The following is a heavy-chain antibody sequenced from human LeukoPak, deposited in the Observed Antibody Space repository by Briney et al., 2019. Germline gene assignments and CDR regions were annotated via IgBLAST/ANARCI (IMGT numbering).Heavy chain of an antibody. Sequence: PSETLSLTCAVYGGSFSGYYWSWIRQPPGKGLEWIGEINHSGSTNYNPSLKSRVTISVDTSKNQFSLKLSSVTAAYTAVYYCASASITRYYFDYWGQGTLVTVSS. CDR3: ASASITRYYFDY. V-gene: IGHV4-34*01. J-gene: IGHJ4*02. D-gene: IGHD4-11*01. CDR1: GGSFSGYY. CDR2: INHSGST.